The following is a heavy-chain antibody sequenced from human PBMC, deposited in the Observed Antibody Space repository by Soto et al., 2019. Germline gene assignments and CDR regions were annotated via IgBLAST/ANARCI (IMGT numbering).Heavy chain of an antibody. J-gene: IGHJ4*02. CDR3: ARGAIRGVLYYFDH. CDR1: GYTFSDFD. D-gene: IGHD3-10*01. CDR2: MNPYSGQT. V-gene: IGHV1-8*01. Sequence: QVLLGQSGAEVKKPGASVKVSCKTSGYTFSDFDINWVRQATGQGLEWVGWMNPYSGQTQYAQKFQGRVTMTRNTSTTTAYMDLSSLRSEDAAVYYCARGAIRGVLYYFDHWGQGTLVTVSS.